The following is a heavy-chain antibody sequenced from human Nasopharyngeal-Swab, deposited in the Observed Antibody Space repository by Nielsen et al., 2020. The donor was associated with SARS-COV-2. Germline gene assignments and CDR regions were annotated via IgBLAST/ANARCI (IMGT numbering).Heavy chain of an antibody. V-gene: IGHV1-8*03. D-gene: IGHD5-12*01. CDR3: ARVVGYSGYDLDY. J-gene: IGHJ4*02. Sequence: WVRQAPGQGLEWMGWMNPNSGNTGYAQKFQGRVTITRNTSISTAYMELSSLRSEDTAVYYCARVVGYSGYDLDYWGQGTLVTSPQ. CDR2: MNPNSGNT.